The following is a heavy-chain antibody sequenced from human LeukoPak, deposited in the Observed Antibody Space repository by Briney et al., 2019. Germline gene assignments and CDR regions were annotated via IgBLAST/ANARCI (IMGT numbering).Heavy chain of an antibody. V-gene: IGHV4-39*01. CDR3: TIWSGPHGDY. D-gene: IGHD3-3*01. CDR1: GGSISSSSYY. CDR2: IYYSGST. J-gene: IGHJ4*02. Sequence: SETLSLTCTVSGGSISSSSYYWGWIRQPPGKGLEWIGSIYYSGSTYYNPSLKSRVTISVDTSKNLFSLKLSSVTAADTAVYYCTIWSGPHGDYWGQGTLVTVSS.